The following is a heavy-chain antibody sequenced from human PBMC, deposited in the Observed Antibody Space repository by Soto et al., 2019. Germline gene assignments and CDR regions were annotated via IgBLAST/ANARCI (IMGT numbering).Heavy chain of an antibody. Sequence: KTSETLSLTCDVFGGSFSGYYWGWVRQPPGEGLEWIGEVNHGGSSNYHPSLKSRVIISVDTSNNQLSLRIKSVTPADTAIYYCARGEITLLGGMDVWGQGTTVTVSS. CDR3: ARGEITLLGGMDV. D-gene: IGHD3-10*01. CDR1: GGSFSGYY. CDR2: VNHGGSS. V-gene: IGHV4-34*01. J-gene: IGHJ6*02.